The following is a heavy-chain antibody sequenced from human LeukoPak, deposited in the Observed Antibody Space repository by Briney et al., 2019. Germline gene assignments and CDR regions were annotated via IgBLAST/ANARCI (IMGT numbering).Heavy chain of an antibody. D-gene: IGHD4-23*01. J-gene: IGHJ4*02. V-gene: IGHV4-59*01. CDR3: ARVYRWAFDY. Sequence: SETLSPTCTVSGGSISIYYWNWIRQPPGKGLEWIGYIDYSGSTNYNPSLKSRVTISVDTSKSQFSLKMRSVTAADTAVYYCARVYRWAFDYWGQGTLVTVSS. CDR1: GGSISIYY. CDR2: IDYSGST.